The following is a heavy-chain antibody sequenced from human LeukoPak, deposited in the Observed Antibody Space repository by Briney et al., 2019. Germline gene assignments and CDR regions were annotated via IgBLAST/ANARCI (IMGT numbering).Heavy chain of an antibody. J-gene: IGHJ3*01. Sequence: SGTLSLTCAVSGVSISSSEWWIWVRQPPGQGLEWIGEIHRAGRTRYNPSLKSRVTISMDTSKNQFSLKLTSVTAADAAVYYCARDRRREGVHAFDVWGRGTMVTVSS. D-gene: IGHD1-14*01. V-gene: IGHV4-4*02. CDR2: IHRAGRT. CDR3: ARDRRREGVHAFDV. CDR1: GVSISSSEW.